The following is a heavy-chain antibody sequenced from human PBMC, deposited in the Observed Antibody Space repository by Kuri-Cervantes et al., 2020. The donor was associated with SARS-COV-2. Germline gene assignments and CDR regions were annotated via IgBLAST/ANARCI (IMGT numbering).Heavy chain of an antibody. J-gene: IGHJ5*02. CDR3: ARGGVRAKARVNWFDP. Sequence: SVKVSCKASGYTFTGYYMHWVRQAPGQGLEWMGWINPNSGGTNYAQKFQGRVTMTRDTSISTAHMELSSLRSEDTAVYYCARGGVRAKARVNWFDPWGQGTLVTVSS. CDR1: GYTFTGYY. V-gene: IGHV1-2*02. CDR2: INPNSGGT. D-gene: IGHD2-8*01.